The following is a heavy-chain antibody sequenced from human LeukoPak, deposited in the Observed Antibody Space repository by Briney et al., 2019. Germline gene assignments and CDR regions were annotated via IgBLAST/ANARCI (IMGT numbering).Heavy chain of an antibody. J-gene: IGHJ4*02. CDR1: GFTFSSYE. Sequence: GGSLRLSCAASGFTFSSYEMNWVRQAPGKGLEWVSYISSSGSTIYYADSVKGLFTISRDNAKNSLYLQMNSLRAEDTAVYYCARARSYYDSSGYGDYWGQGTLVTVSS. CDR2: ISSSGSTI. D-gene: IGHD3-22*01. CDR3: ARARSYYDSSGYGDY. V-gene: IGHV3-48*03.